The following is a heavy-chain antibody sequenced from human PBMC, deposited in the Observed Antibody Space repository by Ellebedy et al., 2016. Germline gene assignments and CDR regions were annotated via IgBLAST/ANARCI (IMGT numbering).Heavy chain of an antibody. Sequence: GGSLRLSXAASGFTFSSYSMNWVRQAPGKGLEWVAYISGGSGTINYADSVKGRFTISRDDAKSSLYLHMNSLRAEDTAMYYCTRGFHRRVYDMSVYYPGYWGQGTLVTVSS. D-gene: IGHD3-22*01. CDR3: TRGFHRRVYDMSVYYPGY. V-gene: IGHV3-48*04. J-gene: IGHJ4*02. CDR2: ISGGSGTI. CDR1: GFTFSSYS.